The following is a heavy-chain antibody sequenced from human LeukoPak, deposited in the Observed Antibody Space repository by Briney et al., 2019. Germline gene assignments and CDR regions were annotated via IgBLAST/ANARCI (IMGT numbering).Heavy chain of an antibody. J-gene: IGHJ2*01. D-gene: IGHD4-23*01. V-gene: IGHV1-69*04. Sequence: ASVKVSCKASGGTFSSYAISRVRQAPGQGLEWMGRIIPILGIANYAQKFQGRVTITADKSTSTAYMELSSLRSEDTAVYYCARPSGDLYGGNSGGYFDLWGRGTLVTVSS. CDR3: ARPSGDLYGGNSGGYFDL. CDR2: IIPILGIA. CDR1: GGTFSSYA.